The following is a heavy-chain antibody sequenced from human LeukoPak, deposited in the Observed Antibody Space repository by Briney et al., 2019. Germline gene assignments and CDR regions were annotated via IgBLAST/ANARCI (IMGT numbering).Heavy chain of an antibody. Sequence: GGSLRLSCAASGFTFSRYAMNWVRQAPGKGLEWVSYINTDSSDIHYADSVKGRFTISRDNARNTLYLQLSSLRAEDSGVYYCARDTFQPGLIDSWGQGTLVTVSS. V-gene: IGHV3-21*05. CDR2: INTDSSDI. J-gene: IGHJ4*02. CDR3: ARDTFQPGLIDS. CDR1: GFTFSRYA. D-gene: IGHD2-2*01.